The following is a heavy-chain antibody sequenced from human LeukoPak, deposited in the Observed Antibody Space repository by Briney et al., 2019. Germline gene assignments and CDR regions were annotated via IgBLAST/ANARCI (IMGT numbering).Heavy chain of an antibody. Sequence: SETLSLTCTVSGCSITGYHWSWIRQPPGQALEWIGYIYYSGSTNYNPSLKSRVTISVDTSKNQFSLKLSSVTAADTAVYYCARVGERRQYYYDSSGYRPFDIWGQGTMVTVSS. CDR2: IYYSGST. J-gene: IGHJ3*02. D-gene: IGHD3-22*01. CDR1: GCSITGYH. CDR3: ARVGERRQYYYDSSGYRPFDI. V-gene: IGHV4-59*01.